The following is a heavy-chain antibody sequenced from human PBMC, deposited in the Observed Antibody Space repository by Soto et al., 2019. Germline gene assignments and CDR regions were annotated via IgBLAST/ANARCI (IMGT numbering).Heavy chain of an antibody. V-gene: IGHV4-59*08. CDR1: GDSISNYY. D-gene: IGHD2-15*01. J-gene: IGHJ5*02. CDR2: VPYTGSS. Sequence: QVHLQESGPTLVKPSETLSLTCSVSGDSISNYYWNWVRQSPGKGLEWIGYVPYTGSSNYSPSLMSRLTISMDTAKIQFSLRLPSVTAADTARYFCARRRCLGGRCYAGTWLDPWGQGILVTVSS. CDR3: ARRRCLGGRCYAGTWLDP.